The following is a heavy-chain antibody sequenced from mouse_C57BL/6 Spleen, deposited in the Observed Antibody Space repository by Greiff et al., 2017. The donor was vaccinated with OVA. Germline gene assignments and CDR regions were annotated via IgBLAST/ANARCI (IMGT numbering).Heavy chain of an antibody. CDR2: INPGSGGT. Sequence: VKLMESGAELVRPGTSVKVSCKASGYAFTNYLIEWVKQRPGQGLEWIGVINPGSGGTNYNEKFKGKATLTADKSSSTAYMQLSSLTSEDSAVYFCARRRGNYYAMDYWGQETSVTVSS. CDR1: GYAFTNYL. V-gene: IGHV1-54*01. D-gene: IGHD2-14*01. J-gene: IGHJ4*01. CDR3: ARRRGNYYAMDY.